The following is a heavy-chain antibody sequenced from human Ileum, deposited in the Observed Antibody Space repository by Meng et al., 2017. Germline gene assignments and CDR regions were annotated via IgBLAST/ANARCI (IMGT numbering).Heavy chain of an antibody. V-gene: IGHV4-30-4*01. D-gene: IGHD3-22*01. CDR2: IYYSGST. J-gene: IGHJ4*02. CDR1: GGPISSSDYY. Sequence: QVQLQESGPGLVKPSQTLSLPCTVSGGPISSSDYYWSWIRQPPGKGLEWIGYIYYSGSTYYNPSLKSRLTISVDTSKNQFSLKLSSVTAADTAVYYCARDRDSSGYYPYWGQGTLVTVSS. CDR3: ARDRDSSGYYPY.